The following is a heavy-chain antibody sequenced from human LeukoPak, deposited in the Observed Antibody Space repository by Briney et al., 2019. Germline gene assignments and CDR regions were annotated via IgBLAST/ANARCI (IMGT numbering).Heavy chain of an antibody. D-gene: IGHD5-18*01. CDR1: GFTFSSYG. CDR2: IRYDGSNK. J-gene: IGHJ4*02. Sequence: GGSLRLSCAASGFTFSSYGMSWVRQAPGKGLEWVAFIRYDGSNKYYADSVKGRFTISRDNSKKTLYLQMNSLRPEDAAVYYCAKDERRGYSYAHRPLPFDSWGQGTLVTVSS. V-gene: IGHV3-30*02. CDR3: AKDERRGYSYAHRPLPFDS.